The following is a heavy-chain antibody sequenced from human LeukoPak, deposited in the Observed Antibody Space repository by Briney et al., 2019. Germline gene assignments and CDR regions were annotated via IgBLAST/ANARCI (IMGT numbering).Heavy chain of an antibody. CDR2: IRSGGSK. Sequence: GGSLTLSCAASGFTFSSYGMHWVRQAPGKGLEWVALIRSGGSKCYADSVKGRFTISRDNSENTVFLQMNSLTPEDTALYYCAKDRDDYGNDWWGQGSLVTVSS. D-gene: IGHD4-17*01. CDR3: AKDRDDYGNDW. CDR1: GFTFSSYG. J-gene: IGHJ4*02. V-gene: IGHV3-30*02.